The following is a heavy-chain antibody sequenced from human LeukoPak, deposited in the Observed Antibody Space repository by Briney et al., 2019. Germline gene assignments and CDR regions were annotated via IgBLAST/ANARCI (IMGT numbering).Heavy chain of an antibody. CDR1: GGSISSYY. D-gene: IGHD3-10*01. CDR3: ARGRITMVRGTKANWFDP. CDR2: IYYSGST. Sequence: SETLSLTCTVSGGSISSYYWSWIRQPPGKGLEWIGYIYYSGSTNYNPSLKSRVTISVDTSKNQFSLKLSPVTAADTAVYYCARGRITMVRGTKANWFDPWGQGTLVTVSS. J-gene: IGHJ5*02. V-gene: IGHV4-59*01.